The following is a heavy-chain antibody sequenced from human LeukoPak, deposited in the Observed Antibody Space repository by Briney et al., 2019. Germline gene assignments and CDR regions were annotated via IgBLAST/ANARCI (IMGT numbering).Heavy chain of an antibody. CDR1: GFTFSSYD. CDR3: AKGDSSSSGYFDY. V-gene: IGHV3-23*01. D-gene: IGHD6-6*01. J-gene: IGHJ4*02. CDR2: ISGSGGST. Sequence: GGSLRLSCAASGFTFSSYDMSWVRQAPGKGLEWVSAISGSGGSTYYADSVKGRFTISRDNSKNTLYLQMNSLRAEDTAVYYCAKGDSSSSGYFDYWGQGTLVTVSS.